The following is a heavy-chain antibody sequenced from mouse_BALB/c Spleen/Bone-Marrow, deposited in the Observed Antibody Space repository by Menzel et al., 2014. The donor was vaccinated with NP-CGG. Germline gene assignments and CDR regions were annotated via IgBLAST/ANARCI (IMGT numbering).Heavy chain of an antibody. V-gene: IGHV1-9*01. CDR2: ILPGSGST. Sequence: QVQLQQSGAELMKPGASVKISCKATGYTFSTYWIEWVKQRPGHGLEWIGEILPGSGSTNYNEKFKGKATFTADTSSNTVYMQLSSLTSEGSAVYYCARWYYGSSSFAYWGQGTLITVSA. CDR3: ARWYYGSSSFAY. D-gene: IGHD1-1*01. J-gene: IGHJ3*01. CDR1: GYTFSTYW.